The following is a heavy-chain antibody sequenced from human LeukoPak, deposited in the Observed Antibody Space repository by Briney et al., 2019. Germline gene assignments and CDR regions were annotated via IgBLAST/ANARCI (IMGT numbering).Heavy chain of an antibody. D-gene: IGHD6-13*01. CDR3: ARSAQFSSTSFDY. J-gene: IGHJ4*02. V-gene: IGHV4-59*01. Sequence: SETLSLTCTVSGGSISSYYWSWIRQPPGKGLEWIGYIYYSGSTDYNPSLKSRVTISVDKSKNQCSLKLNSVTAADTAVYHCARSAQFSSTSFDYWGQGALVTVSS. CDR1: GGSISSYY. CDR2: IYYSGST.